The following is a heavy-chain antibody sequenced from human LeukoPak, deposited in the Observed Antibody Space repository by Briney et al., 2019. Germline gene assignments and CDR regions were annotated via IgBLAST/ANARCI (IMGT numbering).Heavy chain of an antibody. J-gene: IGHJ6*03. CDR2: INDSGST. V-gene: IGHV4-34*01. Sequence: SETLSLTCAVYGGSFGGYYWSWIRQPPGKGLEWIGEINDSGSTNYNPSLKSRVTISVDTSKNQVSLKLRSVTAADTAVYYCARTTEGYAGGPGYSYYCYMDVWGKGTTVTISS. CDR3: ARTTEGYAGGPGYSYYCYMDV. D-gene: IGHD5-12*01. CDR1: GGSFGGYY.